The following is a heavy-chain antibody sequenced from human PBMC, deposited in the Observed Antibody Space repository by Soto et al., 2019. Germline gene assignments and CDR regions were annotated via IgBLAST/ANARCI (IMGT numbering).Heavy chain of an antibody. D-gene: IGHD6-13*01. CDR3: SRGKSSSLVY. Sequence: SVKVSCKAYEGTFSSYAISRVRQAPGQGLEWMGVIIHIFGTANYAQKFQGRVTITADESTITAYMELSSLRSEDTAVYYCSRGKSSSLVYWGQGTLVTVTS. CDR1: EGTFSSYA. CDR2: IIHIFGTA. J-gene: IGHJ4*02. V-gene: IGHV1-69*13.